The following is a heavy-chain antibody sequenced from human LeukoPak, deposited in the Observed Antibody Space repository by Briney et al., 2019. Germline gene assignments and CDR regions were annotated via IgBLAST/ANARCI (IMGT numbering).Heavy chain of an antibody. V-gene: IGHV3-30-3*01. CDR2: ISYDGSNK. J-gene: IGHJ4*02. CDR1: GFTFSSYA. CDR3: ARVDSGWTPGY. D-gene: IGHD6-19*01. Sequence: RGSLRLSCAASGFTFSSYAMHWVRQAPGKGLEWVAVISYDGSNKYYADSVKGRFTISRDNSKNTLSLQMNSLRAADTAVYYCARVDSGWTPGYWGQGTLVTVSS.